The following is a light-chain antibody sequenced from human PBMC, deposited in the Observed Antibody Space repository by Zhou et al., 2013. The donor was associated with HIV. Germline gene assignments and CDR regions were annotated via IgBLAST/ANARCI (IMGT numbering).Light chain of an antibody. CDR3: QHYSEFPLN. J-gene: IGKJ4*01. CDR1: QDIRNY. CDR2: AAS. V-gene: IGKV1-16*02. Sequence: DIQMTQSPSSLSASLGDRVTITCRASQDIRNYVAWFQQRPGKVPKSLIYAASSLQSGVPSKFSGSGSGKDFTLTIANLQPEDFATYFCQHYSEFPLNFGGGTKVEFK.